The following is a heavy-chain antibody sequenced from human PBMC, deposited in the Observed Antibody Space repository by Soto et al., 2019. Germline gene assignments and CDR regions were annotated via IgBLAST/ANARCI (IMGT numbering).Heavy chain of an antibody. CDR3: ARSGDDYGSYVDY. Sequence: KTSETLSLTCVVSGYSVSDGYYLGWIRQPPGKGLEWIGSINRSEKTYYNPSLKSRLTISVDTSKNQISLTLSSVTAADTAIYYCARSGDDYGSYVDYWGQGTLVTVSS. CDR2: INRSEKT. V-gene: IGHV4-38-2*01. J-gene: IGHJ4*02. D-gene: IGHD4-17*01. CDR1: GYSVSDGYY.